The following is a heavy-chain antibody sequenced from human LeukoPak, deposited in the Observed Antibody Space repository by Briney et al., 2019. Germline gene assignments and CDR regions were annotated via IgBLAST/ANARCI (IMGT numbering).Heavy chain of an antibody. D-gene: IGHD1-26*01. CDR1: GGSISSGGYS. CDR2: ISYSGNT. J-gene: IGHJ4*02. V-gene: IGHV4-30-4*07. Sequence: PSQTLSLTCAVSGGSISSGGYSWSWIRQPPGKGLEWIGYISYSGNTYYNPSLKSRLSISIDTSKNQFSLKLSSVTAADTAVYYCASQFGSYYVLNYFDYWGQGTLVTVSS. CDR3: ASQFGSYYVLNYFDY.